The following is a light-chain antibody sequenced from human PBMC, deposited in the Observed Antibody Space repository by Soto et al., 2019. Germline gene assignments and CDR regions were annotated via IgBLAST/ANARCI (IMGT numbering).Light chain of an antibody. CDR2: RND. J-gene: IGLJ2*01. V-gene: IGLV1-44*01. CDR1: SSNIGSNT. Sequence: QSVLTQPPSASGTPGQRVTISCSGSSSNIGSNTVNWYQQLPGTAPKVLIYRNDQRPSGVPDRFSASKSGTSASLAISGPQSEDEADYYCAAWDDSLNGVVFGGGTKVTVL. CDR3: AAWDDSLNGVV.